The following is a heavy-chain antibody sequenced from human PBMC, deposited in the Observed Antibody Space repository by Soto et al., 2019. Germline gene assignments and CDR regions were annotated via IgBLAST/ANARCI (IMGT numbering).Heavy chain of an antibody. D-gene: IGHD2-2*01. CDR3: ARTACSSSSCSDYFHYGMDV. V-gene: IGHV1-69*01. CDR1: GGSFSSYA. J-gene: IGHJ6*02. Sequence: QVQLVQSGAEVKKPGSSVKVSCKASGGSFSSYAITWVRQAPGQGLEWMGGIIVLFGTTNYAQKFQGRVTITAEEPTSTAYMGLRSLRSEDTAVYYCARTACSSSSCSDYFHYGMDVWGQGTTVSVSS. CDR2: IIVLFGTT.